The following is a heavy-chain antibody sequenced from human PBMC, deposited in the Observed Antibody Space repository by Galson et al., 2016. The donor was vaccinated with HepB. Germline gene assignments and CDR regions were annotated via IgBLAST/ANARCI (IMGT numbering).Heavy chain of an antibody. Sequence: SLRLSCAASGFTFSDHYMDWVRQAPGKGLEWVGRTRNKANTYTTEYAASVKGRFTISRDNSKNALYLQMNSLKTEDTAVYYCARGGYCGTTSCSGSYGMDVWGQGTTVTVSS. CDR3: ARGGYCGTTSCSGSYGMDV. CDR1: GFTFSDHY. CDR2: TRNKANTYTT. V-gene: IGHV3-72*01. J-gene: IGHJ6*02. D-gene: IGHD2-2*03.